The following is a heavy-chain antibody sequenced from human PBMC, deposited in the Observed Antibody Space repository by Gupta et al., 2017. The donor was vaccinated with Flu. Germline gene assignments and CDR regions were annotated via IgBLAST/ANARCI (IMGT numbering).Heavy chain of an antibody. J-gene: IGHJ1*01. CDR2: INHSGST. D-gene: IGHD5-18*01. CDR3: ARGNRTQYSYGFSDYFQH. CDR1: GGSFSGYY. V-gene: IGHV4-34*01. Sequence: QVQLQQWGAGLLKPSETLSLTCAVYGGSFSGYYWSWIRQPPGKGLEWIGEINHSGSTNYNPSLKSRVTISVDTSKNQFSLKLSSVTAADTAVYYCARGNRTQYSYGFSDYFQHWGQGTLVTVSS.